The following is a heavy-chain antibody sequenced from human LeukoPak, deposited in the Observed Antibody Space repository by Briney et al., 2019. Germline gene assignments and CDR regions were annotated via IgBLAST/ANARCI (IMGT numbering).Heavy chain of an antibody. CDR1: GFTVSSKY. J-gene: IGHJ6*02. D-gene: IGHD2/OR15-2a*01. V-gene: IGHV3-66*01. Sequence: GGSLRLSCAATGFTVSSKYMSWVRQAPGKGLEWVSIMHSAGSTYHADSVKGRFTISRDNSKNTLYLQMNGLRAEDTAVYYCARAPDHFYYAMDVWGQGTTVTVSS. CDR2: MHSAGST. CDR3: ARAPDHFYYAMDV.